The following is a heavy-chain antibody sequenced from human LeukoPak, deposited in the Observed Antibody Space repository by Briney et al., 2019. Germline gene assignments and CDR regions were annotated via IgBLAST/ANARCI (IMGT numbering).Heavy chain of an antibody. D-gene: IGHD1-26*01. CDR2: VSYDGSNK. V-gene: IGHV3-30-3*01. J-gene: IGHJ3*02. Sequence: GGSLRLSCAASGFTFNSYTMVWVRQAPGKGLEWVAIVSYDGSNKYHADSVKGRFTISRDNSKNTLYLQMNSLRAEDTAVYYCAREDLVGADAFDIWGQGTMVTVSS. CDR1: GFTFNSYT. CDR3: AREDLVGADAFDI.